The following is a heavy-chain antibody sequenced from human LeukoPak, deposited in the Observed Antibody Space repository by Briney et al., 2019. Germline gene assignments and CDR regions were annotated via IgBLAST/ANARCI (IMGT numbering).Heavy chain of an antibody. J-gene: IGHJ4*02. V-gene: IGHV3-23*01. CDR2: ISDSGGST. D-gene: IGHD2-15*01. Sequence: GGSLRLSCAASGFTFSSYAMSWVRQAPGKGLEWVSVISDSGGSTYYADSVKGRFTISRDNSKNTLYLQMNSLRAEDTAVYYCAKGDIVVVVAATDYWGQGTLVTVSS. CDR3: AKGDIVVVVAATDY. CDR1: GFTFSSYA.